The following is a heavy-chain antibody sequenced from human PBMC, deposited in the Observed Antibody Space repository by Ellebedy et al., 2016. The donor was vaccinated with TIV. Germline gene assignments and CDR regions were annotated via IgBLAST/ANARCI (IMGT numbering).Heavy chain of an antibody. CDR1: GFTFSSYW. J-gene: IGHJ4*02. CDR2: IKQDGSEK. CDR3: ASGGLAAAGLDY. Sequence: GESLKISCAASGFTFSSYWMSWVRQAPGKVLEWVANIKQDGSEKYYVDSVKGRFTIARDNAKNSLYLQMNSLRAEDTAVYYCASGGLAAAGLDYWGQGTLVTVSS. D-gene: IGHD6-13*01. V-gene: IGHV3-7*03.